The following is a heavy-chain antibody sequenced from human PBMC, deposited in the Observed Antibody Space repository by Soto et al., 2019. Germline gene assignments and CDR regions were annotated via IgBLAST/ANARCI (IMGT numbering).Heavy chain of an antibody. CDR3: ARGQLVVGSGYEPRGEYYYYYYGMDV. Sequence: EVQLVESGGGLVKPGGSLRLSCAASGFTFSSYSMNWVRQAPGKGLEWVSSISSSSSYIYYADSVKGRFTISRDNAKNALYLQMNSLRAEDTAVYYCARGQLVVGSGYEPRGEYYYYYYGMDVWGQGTTVTVSS. J-gene: IGHJ6*02. V-gene: IGHV3-21*01. D-gene: IGHD5-12*01. CDR1: GFTFSSYS. CDR2: ISSSSSYI.